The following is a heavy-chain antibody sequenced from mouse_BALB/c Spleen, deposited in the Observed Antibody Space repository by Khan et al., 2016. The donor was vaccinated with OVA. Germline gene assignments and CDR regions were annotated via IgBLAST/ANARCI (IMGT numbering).Heavy chain of an antibody. V-gene: IGHV2-6-4*01. Sequence: QVQLTQSGPGLVAPSQSLSITCPVSGFSLSRYSVHWVRQPPGKGLEWLGIIWIGGSADYNSPLKSRLSISKDNSKSQVFLKMNSLQTDDTAMYYCARNRDGGSYWYFDVWGAGTTVTVSS. CDR1: GFSLSRYS. J-gene: IGHJ1*01. CDR2: IWIGGSA. CDR3: ARNRDGGSYWYFDV. D-gene: IGHD3-3*01.